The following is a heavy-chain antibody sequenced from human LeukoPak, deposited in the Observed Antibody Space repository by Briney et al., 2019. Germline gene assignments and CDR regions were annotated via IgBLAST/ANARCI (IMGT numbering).Heavy chain of an antibody. CDR3: GRGTRVFKWNLGFLP. Sequence: SVKVSCKASGGTFSNYDINWVRQAPGQGLEWMGGIIAMIDTPNYAQNFQGRITIIADTSTSTVYMELRSLRSDDTAVYYCGRGTRVFKWNLGFLPWGQGSLVTVSS. CDR1: GGTFSNYD. D-gene: IGHD1-7*01. J-gene: IGHJ5*02. CDR2: IIAMIDTP. V-gene: IGHV1-69*06.